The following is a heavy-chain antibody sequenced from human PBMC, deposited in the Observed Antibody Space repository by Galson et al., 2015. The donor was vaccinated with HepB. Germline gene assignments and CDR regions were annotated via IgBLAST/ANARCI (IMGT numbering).Heavy chain of an antibody. D-gene: IGHD3-22*01. J-gene: IGHJ3*02. V-gene: IGHV1-46*01. CDR1: GYTFTSYY. CDR3: ARTGYYYDSSGPEADAFDI. CDR2: INPSGGST. Sequence: QSGAEVKKPGTSVKVSCKASGYTFTSYYMHWVRQAPGQGLEWMGIINPSGGSTSYAQKFQGRVTMIRDTSTSTVYMELSSLRSEDTAVYYCARTGYYYDSSGPEADAFDIWGQGTMVTVSS.